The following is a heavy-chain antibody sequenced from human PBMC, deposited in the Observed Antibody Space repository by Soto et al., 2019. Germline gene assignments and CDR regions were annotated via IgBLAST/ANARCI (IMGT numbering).Heavy chain of an antibody. CDR1: GYRFTSYW. CDR3: SFHNGHTAHDLSDF. V-gene: IGHV5-51*01. CDR2: VYPGDSDT. D-gene: IGHD3-3*01. Sequence: GESLKISCEASGYRFTSYWIGWVRQKPGKGLEWMGIVYPGDSDTRYSPSFQGQVTISADKSISTAYLQWDSLKASDTAIYYCSFHNGHTAHDLSDFWGRGTLVPVSS. J-gene: IGHJ2*01.